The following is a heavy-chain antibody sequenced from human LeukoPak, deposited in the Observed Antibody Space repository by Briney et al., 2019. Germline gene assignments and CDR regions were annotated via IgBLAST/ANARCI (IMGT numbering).Heavy chain of an antibody. CDR3: ARTRGAFDY. V-gene: IGHV4-59*08. Sequence: SETLSLTCTVSGGSISSYYWSWIRQPPGKGLEWIGYIYYSGSTNYNPSLKSRVTISVDTSKNQFSLKLSSVTAADTAVYYCARTRGAFDYWGQGTLVTVSS. CDR1: GGSISSYY. CDR2: IYYSGST. D-gene: IGHD1-26*01. J-gene: IGHJ4*02.